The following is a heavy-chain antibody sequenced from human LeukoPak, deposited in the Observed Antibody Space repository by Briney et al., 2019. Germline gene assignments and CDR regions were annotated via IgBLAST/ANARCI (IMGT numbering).Heavy chain of an antibody. D-gene: IGHD1-26*01. Sequence: GGSLRLSCAASGFTFSSYSMNWVRQAPGKGLEWVSSISSSSSYIYYADSVKGRFTISRDNAKNSLYLQMNSLRAEDTAVYYCARDPYSGTYGDTYYYYMDVWGKGTTVTISS. CDR3: ARDPYSGTYGDTYYYYMDV. J-gene: IGHJ6*03. V-gene: IGHV3-21*01. CDR2: ISSSSSYI. CDR1: GFTFSSYS.